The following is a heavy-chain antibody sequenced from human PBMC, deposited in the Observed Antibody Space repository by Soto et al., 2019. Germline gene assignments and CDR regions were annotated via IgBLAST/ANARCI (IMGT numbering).Heavy chain of an antibody. CDR1: GYTFTGYY. V-gene: IGHV1-2*04. CDR2: INPNSGGT. Sequence: ASVKVSCKASGYTFTGYYMHWVRQAPGQGLEWMGWINPNSGGTNYAQKFQGWVTMTRDTSISTAYMELSRLRSDDTAVYYCATKFYRELPRSCGMDVWGQGTTVTVSS. D-gene: IGHD1-7*01. J-gene: IGHJ6*02. CDR3: ATKFYRELPRSCGMDV.